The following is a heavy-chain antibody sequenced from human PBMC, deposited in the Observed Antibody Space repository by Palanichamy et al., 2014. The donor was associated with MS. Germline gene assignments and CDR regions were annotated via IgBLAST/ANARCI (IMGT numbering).Heavy chain of an antibody. CDR2: IYHNGRT. J-gene: IGHJ5*02. CDR1: GGSIDSSSYY. CDR3: ARHVVVVPFMTDP. D-gene: IGHD3-22*01. V-gene: IGHV4-39*01. Sequence: QLQMQESGPGLVRPSETLSLTCTVSGGSIDSSSYYLGWIRQPPGKGLEWIGVIYHNGRTYYNPSLKSRVTISADTSKKKFSLRMTSVTAADTAVYYCARHVVVVPFMTDPWGQRTLVTVSS.